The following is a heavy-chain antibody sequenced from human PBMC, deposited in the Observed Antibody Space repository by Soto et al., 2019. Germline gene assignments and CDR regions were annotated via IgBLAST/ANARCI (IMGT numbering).Heavy chain of an antibody. CDR1: GFTFSSYA. D-gene: IGHD2-2*03. CDR3: AKDLLMDIGPN. CDR2: ISGSGGST. J-gene: IGHJ4*02. V-gene: IGHV3-23*01. Sequence: PGGSLRLSCAASGFTFSSYAMSWVRQAPGKGLEWVSAISGSGGSTYYADSVKGRFTIPRDNSKNTLYLQMNSLGAEDTAVYYCAKDLLMDIGPNWGKGTLVTVSS.